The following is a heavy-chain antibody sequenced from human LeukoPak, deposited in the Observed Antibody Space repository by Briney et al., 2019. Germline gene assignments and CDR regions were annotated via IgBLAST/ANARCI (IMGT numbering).Heavy chain of an antibody. J-gene: IGHJ4*02. CDR3: ARHSGPYGSSWFDY. CDR1: GGSISSYY. V-gene: IGHV4-39*01. D-gene: IGHD6-13*01. CDR2: IYYSGST. Sequence: SETLSLTCTVSGGSISSYYWGWIRQPPGKGLEWIGSIYYSGSTYYNPSLKSRVTISVDTSKNQFSLKRSSVTAADTAVYYCARHSGPYGSSWFDYWGQGTLVTVSS.